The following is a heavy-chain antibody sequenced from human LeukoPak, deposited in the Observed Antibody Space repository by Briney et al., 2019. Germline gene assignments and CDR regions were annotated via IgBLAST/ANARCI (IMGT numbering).Heavy chain of an antibody. Sequence: PSETLSLTCTVSGGSISSYYWSWIRQPPGKGLEWVSAISGSGGSTYYADSVKGRFTISRDNSKNTLYLQMNSLRAEDTAVYYCAKGDGYFDYWGQGTLVTVSS. V-gene: IGHV3-23*01. CDR2: ISGSGGST. CDR3: AKGDGYFDY. CDR1: GGSISSYY. D-gene: IGHD3-22*01. J-gene: IGHJ4*02.